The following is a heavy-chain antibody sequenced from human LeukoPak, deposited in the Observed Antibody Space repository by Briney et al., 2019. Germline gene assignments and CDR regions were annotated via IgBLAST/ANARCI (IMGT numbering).Heavy chain of an antibody. J-gene: IGHJ4*02. Sequence: GGSLRLSCAASEFTFSSYAMSWVRQAPGKGLEWVSAISGSGGSTYYADSVKGRFTISRDNSKNTLYLQMNSLRAEDTAVYYCAKTMYSSGWYEWIAYDYWGQGTLVTVSS. D-gene: IGHD6-19*01. V-gene: IGHV3-23*01. CDR1: EFTFSSYA. CDR2: ISGSGGST. CDR3: AKTMYSSGWYEWIAYDY.